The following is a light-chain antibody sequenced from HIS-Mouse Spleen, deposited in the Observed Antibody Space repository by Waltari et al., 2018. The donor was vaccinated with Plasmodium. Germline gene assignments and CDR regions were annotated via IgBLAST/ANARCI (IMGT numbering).Light chain of an antibody. CDR2: DAS. V-gene: IGKV1-13*02. CDR3: QQFNSYPLT. Sequence: AIQLTQSPSSLSASVGDRVIITCRASQVISSALAWYQQKTGKAPKLLIYDASSLESGVPSRFSGSGSGTDFTLTISSLQPEDFATYYCQQFNSYPLTFGGGTKVEIK. J-gene: IGKJ4*01. CDR1: QVISSA.